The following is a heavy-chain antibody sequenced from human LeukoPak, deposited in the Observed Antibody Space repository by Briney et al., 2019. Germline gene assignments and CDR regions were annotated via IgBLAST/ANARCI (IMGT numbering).Heavy chain of an antibody. D-gene: IGHD3-16*02. CDR2: ISAYNGNT. CDR3: ARVRGSVSYYYYYGMDV. CDR1: GYTFTSYG. V-gene: IGHV1-18*01. Sequence: SVKVSCKASGYTFTSYGISWVRQAPGQGLEWMGWISAYNGNTNYAQKLQGRVTMTTDTSTSTAYMELRSLRSDDTAVYYCARVRGSVSYYYYYGMDVWGQGTTVTVSS. J-gene: IGHJ6*02.